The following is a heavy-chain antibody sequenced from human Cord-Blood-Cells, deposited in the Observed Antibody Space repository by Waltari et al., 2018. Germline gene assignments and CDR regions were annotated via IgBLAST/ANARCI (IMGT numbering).Heavy chain of an antibody. V-gene: IGHV3-23*01. CDR1: GFTFSSYA. D-gene: IGHD3-3*01. CDR3: AKHGPVLRFLEWFDY. CDR2: ISGSGGST. J-gene: IGHJ4*02. Sequence: EVQLLESGGGLGQPGGSLRLSCAASGFTFSSYAMSSVRQAQGKGLEWVSAISGSGGSTYYADSVKGRFTISRDNSKNTLYLQMNSLSAEDTAVYYCAKHGPVLRFLEWFDYWGQGTLVTVSS.